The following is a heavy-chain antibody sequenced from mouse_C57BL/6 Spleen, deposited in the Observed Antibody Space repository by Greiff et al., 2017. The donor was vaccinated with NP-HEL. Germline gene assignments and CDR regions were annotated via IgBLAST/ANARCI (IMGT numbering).Heavy chain of an antibody. J-gene: IGHJ3*01. D-gene: IGHD1-1*01. CDR1: GFNIKDYY. Sequence: EVQLQQSGAELVKPGASVKLSCTASGFNIKDYYMHWVKQRTEQGLEWIGRIDPEDGETKYAPKFLGKATIKADTSSNTAYLQLSSRTSEDTAVYYCARGGYYGSSAAWFAYWGQGTLVTVSA. CDR2: IDPEDGET. CDR3: ARGGYYGSSAAWFAY. V-gene: IGHV14-2*01.